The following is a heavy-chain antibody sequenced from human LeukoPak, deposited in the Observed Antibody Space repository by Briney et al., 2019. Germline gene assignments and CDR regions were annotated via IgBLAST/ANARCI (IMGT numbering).Heavy chain of an antibody. J-gene: IGHJ4*02. CDR3: AGNYYGSGSYYIEDRY. V-gene: IGHV4-38-2*02. CDR2: IYHSGST. Sequence: PSETLSLTCTVSGYSISSGYYWGWIRQPPGKGLEWIGSIYHSGSTYYNPSLKSRVTISVDTSKNQFSLKLSSVTAADTAVYYCAGNYYGSGSYYIEDRYWGQGTLVTVSS. CDR1: GYSISSGYY. D-gene: IGHD3-10*01.